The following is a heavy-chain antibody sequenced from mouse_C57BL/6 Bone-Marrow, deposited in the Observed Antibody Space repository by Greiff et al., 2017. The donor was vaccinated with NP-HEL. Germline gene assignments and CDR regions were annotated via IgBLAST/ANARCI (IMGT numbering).Heavy chain of an antibody. D-gene: IGHD3-2*02. Sequence: EVQLVESGAELVKPGASVKLSCTASGFNITDYYMHWVKQRTEQGLEWIGRIDPEDSETKYAPKFQGKATITADTSSNTAYLQLSSLTSEDTAVYYCARDSSGYYFDYWGQGTTLTVSS. CDR1: GFNITDYY. V-gene: IGHV14-2*01. CDR2: IDPEDSET. J-gene: IGHJ2*01. CDR3: ARDSSGYYFDY.